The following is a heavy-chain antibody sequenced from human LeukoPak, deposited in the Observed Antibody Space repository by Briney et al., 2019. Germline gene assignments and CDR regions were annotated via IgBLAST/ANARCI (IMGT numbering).Heavy chain of an antibody. Sequence: SETLSLTCAVYGGSFSGYYWSWIRQPPGKGLEWIGEINHSGSTNYNPSLKSRVTISVDTSKNQFSLKLSSVTAADTAVYNCARSMGIVVVPAAIPYGMDVWGQGTTVTVSS. V-gene: IGHV4-34*01. D-gene: IGHD2-2*03. J-gene: IGHJ6*02. CDR2: INHSGST. CDR3: ARSMGIVVVPAAIPYGMDV. CDR1: GGSFSGYY.